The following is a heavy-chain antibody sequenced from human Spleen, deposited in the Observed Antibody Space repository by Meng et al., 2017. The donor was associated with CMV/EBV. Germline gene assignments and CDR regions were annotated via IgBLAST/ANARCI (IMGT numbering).Heavy chain of an antibody. CDR2: ISRNSATL. CDR1: GFNFVDYA. CDR3: AKGSDFRSHYYYGMDV. J-gene: IGHJ6*02. D-gene: IGHD2/OR15-2a*01. Sequence: GGSLRLSCAASGFNFVDYAIHWVRQTPGKGLEWVSGISRNSATLGYADSVKGRFTISRDNAKSSLFLQMNSLRAEDTALYYCAKGSDFRSHYYYGMDVWGQGTTVTVSS. V-gene: IGHV3-9*01.